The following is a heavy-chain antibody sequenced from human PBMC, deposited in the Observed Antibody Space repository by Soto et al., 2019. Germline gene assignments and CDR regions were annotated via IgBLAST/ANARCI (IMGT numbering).Heavy chain of an antibody. D-gene: IGHD4-17*01. CDR1: GFMFSDYS. V-gene: IGHV3-48*02. CDR3: ARHGYGDSFDF. CDR2: ISTGRTTK. Sequence: XGSLRLSCTGSGFMFSDYSFNWVRQAPGKGLERISYISTGRTTKFYADSVKGRFTISRDNARKSVYLEMNSLRNEDTAVYYCARHGYGDSFDFWGRGTLVTVSS. J-gene: IGHJ4*02.